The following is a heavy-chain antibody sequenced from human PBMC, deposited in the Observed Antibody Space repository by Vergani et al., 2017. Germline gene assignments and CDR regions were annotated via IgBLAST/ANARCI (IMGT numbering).Heavy chain of an antibody. Sequence: QLQLQESGPGLLKPSETLSLTCVVSGGSVNNDSYFWGWIRQAPGKGLEHIASVYYLGNPYYNPSVKSPVSVSVETSKNQFSLKLSYVTAADTAVYYGVRHGYRSVIDCFDPWSQGTLVTVS. D-gene: IGHD5-24*01. V-gene: IGHV4-39*01. CDR3: VRHGYRSVIDCFDP. J-gene: IGHJ5*02. CDR1: GGSVNNDSYF. CDR2: VYYLGNP.